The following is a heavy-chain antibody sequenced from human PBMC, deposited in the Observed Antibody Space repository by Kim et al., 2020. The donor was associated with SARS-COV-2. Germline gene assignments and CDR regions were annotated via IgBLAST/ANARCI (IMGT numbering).Heavy chain of an antibody. CDR3: AWSPHSPNNWFDP. Sequence: YAQKFQDKVTITRDRSMSTAYMELSSLRSEDTAMYYCAWSPHSPNNWFDPWGQGTPVTVSS. V-gene: IGHV1-45*02. D-gene: IGHD3-3*01. J-gene: IGHJ5*02.